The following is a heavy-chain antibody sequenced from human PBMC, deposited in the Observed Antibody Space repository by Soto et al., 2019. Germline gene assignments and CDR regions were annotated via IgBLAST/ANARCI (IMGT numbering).Heavy chain of an antibody. D-gene: IGHD1-26*01. J-gene: IGHJ6*02. CDR1: RFTVSSNY. CDR3: ARDFVVGGPTINYYYGMDV. CDR2: IYSAGNT. Sequence: GGSLRLSCAASRFTVSSNYMSWVRQDPGKGLEWISIIYSAGNTYYADSVKGRFTISRDNSKNTLYLQMNSLGAEDTAVYYCARDFVVGGPTINYYYGMDVWGQGTTVTVSS. V-gene: IGHV3-66*01.